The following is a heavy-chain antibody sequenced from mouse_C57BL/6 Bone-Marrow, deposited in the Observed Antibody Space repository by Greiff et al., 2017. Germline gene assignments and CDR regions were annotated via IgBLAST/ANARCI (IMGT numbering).Heavy chain of an antibody. CDR3: ARLGGYYPPWFAY. J-gene: IGHJ3*01. CDR1: GYTFTSYD. D-gene: IGHD2-3*01. V-gene: IGHV1-85*01. CDR2: IYPRDGST. Sequence: QVQLKESGPELVKPGASVKLSCKASGYTFTSYDINWVKQRPGQGLEWIGWIYPRDGSTKYNEKFKGKAPLTVDTSSSTAYMELHSLTSEDSAVYFCARLGGYYPPWFAYWGQGTLVTVSA.